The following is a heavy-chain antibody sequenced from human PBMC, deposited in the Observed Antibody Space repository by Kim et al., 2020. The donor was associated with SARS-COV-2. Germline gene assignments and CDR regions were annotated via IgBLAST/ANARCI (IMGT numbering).Heavy chain of an antibody. CDR3: AGGPYYYDSSVVFDI. CDR1: GGTFSSYA. J-gene: IGHJ3*02. D-gene: IGHD3-22*01. Sequence: SVKVSCKASGGTFSSYAISWVRQAPGQGLEWMGRIIPILGIANYAQKFQGRVTITADKSTSTAYMELSSLRSEDTAVYYCAGGPYYYDSSVVFDIWGQGTMVTVSS. CDR2: IIPILGIA. V-gene: IGHV1-69*04.